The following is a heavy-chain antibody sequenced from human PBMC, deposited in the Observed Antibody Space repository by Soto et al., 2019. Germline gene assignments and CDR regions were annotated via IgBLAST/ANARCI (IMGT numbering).Heavy chain of an antibody. CDR1: GFTFSNFA. CDR3: AKGTVTGTREVDF. D-gene: IGHD6-19*01. V-gene: IGHV3-23*01. Sequence: GGSLRLSCAASGFTFSNFAMSWVRQAPGKGPEWVASIHASGSATYNADSVKGRFTVSRDNSKSTLYLQVNSLRAEDTAIYYCAKGTVTGTREVDFWGQGTLVTVSS. CDR2: IHASGSAT. J-gene: IGHJ4*02.